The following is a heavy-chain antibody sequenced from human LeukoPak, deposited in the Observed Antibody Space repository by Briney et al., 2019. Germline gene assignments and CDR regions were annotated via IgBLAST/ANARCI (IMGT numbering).Heavy chain of an antibody. D-gene: IGHD3-9*01. CDR2: IRYDGSNK. Sequence: GGSLRLSCAASGFTFSSYGMHWVRQAPGKGLEWVAFIRYDGSNKYYADSVKGRFTMSRDNSKHTLYLQMNSLRAEDTAVYYCAKGPNYDILTGWRKTYNGFDIWGQGTMVTVSS. CDR3: AKGPNYDILTGWRKTYNGFDI. J-gene: IGHJ3*02. CDR1: GFTFSSYG. V-gene: IGHV3-30*02.